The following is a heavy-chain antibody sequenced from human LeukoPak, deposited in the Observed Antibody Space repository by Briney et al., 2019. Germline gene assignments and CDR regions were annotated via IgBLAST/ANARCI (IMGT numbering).Heavy chain of an antibody. J-gene: IGHJ4*02. Sequence: ASVKVSCKASGYTFTSYGISWVRQAPGRGLEWMGWISAYNGNTNYAQKLQGRVTMTTDTSTSTAYMELRSLRSDDTAVYYCARDQTTVTTFDYWGQGTLVTVSS. CDR3: ARDQTTVTTFDY. CDR1: GYTFTSYG. D-gene: IGHD4-11*01. V-gene: IGHV1-18*01. CDR2: ISAYNGNT.